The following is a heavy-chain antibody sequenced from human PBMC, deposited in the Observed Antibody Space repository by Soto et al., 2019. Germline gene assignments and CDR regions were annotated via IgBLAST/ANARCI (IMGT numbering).Heavy chain of an antibody. V-gene: IGHV1-8*01. J-gene: IGHJ5*01. CDR3: ARAYGAGSFDF. CDR2: VNPNTGNT. Sequence: QVQLVQSGAEVKKPGASVKVSCTGSGYTFRSYDIHWVRQATGQGLEWMGWVNPNTGNTGYAQKFQGRVTMTRDMSKSSAYMEVISLTYEDTAIYYCARAYGAGSFDFWGQGTLVSVSS. CDR1: GYTFRSYD. D-gene: IGHD3-10*01.